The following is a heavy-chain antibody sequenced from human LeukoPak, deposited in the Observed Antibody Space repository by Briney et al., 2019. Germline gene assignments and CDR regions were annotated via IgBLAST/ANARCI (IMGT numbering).Heavy chain of an antibody. V-gene: IGHV4-34*01. CDR1: GGSFSGYY. CDR2: INHSGST. D-gene: IGHD3-3*01. Sequence: SETLSLTCAVYGGSFSGYYWSWIRRPPGKGLEWIGEINHSGSTNYNPSLKSRVTISVDTSKNQFSLKLSSVTAADTAVYYCARGGKEGLVIWGQGTLVTVSS. CDR3: ARGGKEGLVI. J-gene: IGHJ4*02.